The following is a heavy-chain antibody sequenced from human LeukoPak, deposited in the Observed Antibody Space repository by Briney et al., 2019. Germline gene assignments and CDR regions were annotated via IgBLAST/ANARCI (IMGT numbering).Heavy chain of an antibody. V-gene: IGHV4-61*01. CDR1: GGSVSSGSYY. Sequence: KPSETLSLTCTVFGGSVSSGSYYWSWIRQPPGKGLEWIGYIYYSGSTNYNPSLKSRVTISVDTSKNQFSLKLSSVTAADTAVYYCARKRPMRELLRSYYFDYWGQGTLVTVSS. D-gene: IGHD1-26*01. CDR2: IYYSGST. J-gene: IGHJ4*02. CDR3: ARKRPMRELLRSYYFDY.